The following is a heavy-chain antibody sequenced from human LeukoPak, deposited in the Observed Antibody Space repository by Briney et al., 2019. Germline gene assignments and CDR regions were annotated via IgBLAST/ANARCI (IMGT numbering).Heavy chain of an antibody. V-gene: IGHV3-23*01. CDR2: ISTSGDNT. CDR3: AKGLYRSGSYPHFDY. Sequence: GGSLRLSCAASGFTFSSYAMSWVRQAPGKGLEWVSSISTSGDNTYYADSVKGRFTISRDNSKNTLYLQVNSLRAEDTAVYYCAKGLYRSGSYPHFDYWGQGTLVTVSS. D-gene: IGHD3-10*01. J-gene: IGHJ4*02. CDR1: GFTFSSYA.